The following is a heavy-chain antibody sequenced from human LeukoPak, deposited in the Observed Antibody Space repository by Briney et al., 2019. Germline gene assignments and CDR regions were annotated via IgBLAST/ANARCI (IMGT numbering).Heavy chain of an antibody. V-gene: IGHV7-4-1*02. CDR1: GYTFTSYA. Sequence: ASVKVSCKASGYTFTSYAMNWVRQAPGQGLEWMGWINTNTGSPTYAQGFTGRFVFSLDTSVSTAYLQISSLKAEDTAVYYCARGYYDSSADWFDPWGQGTLVTVSS. D-gene: IGHD3-22*01. CDR2: INTNTGSP. CDR3: ARGYYDSSADWFDP. J-gene: IGHJ5*02.